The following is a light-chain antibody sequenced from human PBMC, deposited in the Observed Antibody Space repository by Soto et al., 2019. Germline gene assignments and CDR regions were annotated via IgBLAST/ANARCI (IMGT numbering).Light chain of an antibody. V-gene: IGLV1-40*01. J-gene: IGLJ1*01. CDR3: QSYDSSLSYV. CDR1: SSNIGAGYD. Sequence: QSVLTQPPSVSGAPGQRVTISCTGSSSNIGAGYDVHWYQQLPGTAPKLLIYGNSNRPSGVPDRFSGSKSGPSASLAITGLQAEDVADYYCQSYDSSLSYVFGPGTKLTVL. CDR2: GNS.